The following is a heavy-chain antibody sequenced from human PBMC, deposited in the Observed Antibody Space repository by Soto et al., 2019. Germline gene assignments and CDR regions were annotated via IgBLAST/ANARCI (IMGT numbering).Heavy chain of an antibody. D-gene: IGHD6-19*01. CDR1: GFTFSSYA. J-gene: IGHJ5*02. V-gene: IGHV3-23*01. Sequence: GGSLRLSCAASGFTFSSYAMSWVRQAPGKGLEWVSAISGSGGSTYYADSVKGRFTISRDNSKNTLYLQMNSLRAEDTAVYYCAKAQWPTTTNDWFDPWGQGTLVTVSS. CDR3: AKAQWPTTTNDWFDP. CDR2: ISGSGGST.